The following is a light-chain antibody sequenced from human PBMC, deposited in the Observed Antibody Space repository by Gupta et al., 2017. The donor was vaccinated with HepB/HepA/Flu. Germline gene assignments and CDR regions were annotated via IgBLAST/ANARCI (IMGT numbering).Light chain of an antibody. CDR2: GSS. J-gene: IGKJ4*01. CDR3: QQQNNWPLT. Sequence: EIVLTQSPATLSLSPGERATLSCWASQSVSSNLAWYQQKPGQAPRLLMYGSSNRAAGIPARFSGSGSGTDFTLTISRLEPEDFAVYYCQQQNNWPLTFGGGTKVEI. V-gene: IGKV3-11*01. CDR1: QSVSSN.